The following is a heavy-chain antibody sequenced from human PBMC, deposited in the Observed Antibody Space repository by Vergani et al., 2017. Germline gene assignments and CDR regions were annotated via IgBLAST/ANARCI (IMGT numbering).Heavy chain of an antibody. V-gene: IGHV3-21*01. CDR1: GFTFSSYS. Sequence: EVQLVESGGGLVQPGGSLRLSCAASGFTFSSYSMNWVRQAPGKGLEWVSSISSSSSYIYYADSVKGRFTISRDNAKNSLYLQMNSLRAEDTAVYYCAREGMGCSCGSCYTYYYGMDVWGQGTTVTVSS. CDR3: AREGMGCSCGSCYTYYYGMDV. D-gene: IGHD2-15*01. J-gene: IGHJ6*02. CDR2: ISSSSSYI.